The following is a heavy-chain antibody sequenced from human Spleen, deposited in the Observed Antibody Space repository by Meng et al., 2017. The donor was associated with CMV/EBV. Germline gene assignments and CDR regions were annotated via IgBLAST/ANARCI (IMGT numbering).Heavy chain of an antibody. CDR2: INPNSGGT. Sequence: ASVKVSCKASGYTFTDFYIHWVRLAPGQGLEWMGWINPNSGGTNYAQKFQGRVTMTRDTSISTAYMELSRLRSDDTAVYYCARVSRHLYYYGMDVWGQGTTVTVSS. CDR3: ARVSRHLYYYGMDV. J-gene: IGHJ6*02. CDR1: GYTFTDFY. V-gene: IGHV1-2*02.